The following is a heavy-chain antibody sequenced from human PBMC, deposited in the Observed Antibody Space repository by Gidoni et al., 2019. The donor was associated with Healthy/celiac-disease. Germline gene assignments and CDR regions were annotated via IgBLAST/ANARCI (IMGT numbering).Heavy chain of an antibody. CDR1: GFTFSSYW. CDR3: AREDIVVVVADPYNWFDP. Sequence: EVQLVESGGGLVQPGGSLRLSCAASGFTFSSYWLHWVRQAPGKGLVWVSRINSDGSSTSYADSVKGRFTISRDNAKNTLYLQMNSLRAEDTAVYYCAREDIVVVVADPYNWFDPWGQGTLVTVSS. J-gene: IGHJ5*02. D-gene: IGHD2-15*01. V-gene: IGHV3-74*01. CDR2: INSDGSST.